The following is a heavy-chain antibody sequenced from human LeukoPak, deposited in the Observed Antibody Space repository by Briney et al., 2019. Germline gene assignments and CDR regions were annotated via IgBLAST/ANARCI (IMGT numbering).Heavy chain of an antibody. J-gene: IGHJ4*02. V-gene: IGHV4-38-2*01. CDR1: GFSITSGDY. CDR3: ARVGPLAVGTGKRVYSFDY. D-gene: IGHD1-1*01. Sequence: SETLSLTCDVSGFSITSGDYWGWIRQSPGRGLEWIGSISHSGDTYYIPSLRSRVTMSLDTSRNQFPLDLRSVSAADTAVYFCARVGPLAVGTGKRVYSFDYWGQGTLVTVSS. CDR2: ISHSGDT.